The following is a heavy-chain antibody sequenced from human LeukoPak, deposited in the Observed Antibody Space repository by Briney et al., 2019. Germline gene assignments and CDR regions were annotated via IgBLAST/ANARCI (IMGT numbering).Heavy chain of an antibody. J-gene: IGHJ6*04. CDR2: ISSSSAYI. V-gene: IGHV3-21*01. Sequence: GGSLRLSCAASGFTFSRYYMTWVRQAPGKGLEWVSSISSSSAYIYYEDSVKGRFSISRDNAKNSLYLQIHSLRAEDTAVYYCAELGITMIGGVWGKGTTVTISS. CDR3: AELGITMIGGV. CDR1: GFTFSRYY. D-gene: IGHD3-10*02.